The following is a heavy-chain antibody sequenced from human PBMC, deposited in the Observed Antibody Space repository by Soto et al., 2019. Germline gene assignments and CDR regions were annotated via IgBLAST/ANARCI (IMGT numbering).Heavy chain of an antibody. CDR1: GFTFSSYG. V-gene: IGHV3-33*01. D-gene: IGHD2-21*02. J-gene: IGHJ4*02. CDR2: IWYDGSNK. CDR3: ARIMCGGDCYDFDY. Sequence: GSLRLSCAASGFTFSSYGMHWVRQAPGKGLEWVAVIWYDGSNKYYADSVKGRFTISRDNSKNTLYLQMNNLRAEDTAVYYCARIMCGGDCYDFDYWGQGTLVTVSS.